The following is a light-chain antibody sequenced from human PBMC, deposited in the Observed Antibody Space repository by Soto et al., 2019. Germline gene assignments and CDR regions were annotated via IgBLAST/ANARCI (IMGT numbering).Light chain of an antibody. CDR3: QQYTTYPYS. CDR1: QSLTNW. J-gene: IGKJ2*03. CDR2: DAS. Sequence: DIQMTQSPYTLSASVGDRVTITCRASQSLTNWLAWYQQKPGKAPNLLIYDASRLQSSIPSRFSGSESGTEFTLTISSLQPDDFATYYCQQYTTYPYSLGQGTKLDIK. V-gene: IGKV1-5*01.